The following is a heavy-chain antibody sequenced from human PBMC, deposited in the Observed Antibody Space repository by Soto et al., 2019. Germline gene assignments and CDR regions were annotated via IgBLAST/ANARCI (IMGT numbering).Heavy chain of an antibody. Sequence: GGSLRLSCAASGFTFDDYGMSWVRQAPGKGLEWVSGISWSGSSTGYADSVKGRFTISRDNAKNSLYLQMNSLRAEDTALYNCARAGYCTEGVCSDFEYWGQGTLVTVSS. D-gene: IGHD2-8*01. CDR3: ARAGYCTEGVCSDFEY. CDR1: GFTFDDYG. J-gene: IGHJ4*02. V-gene: IGHV3-20*01. CDR2: ISWSGSST.